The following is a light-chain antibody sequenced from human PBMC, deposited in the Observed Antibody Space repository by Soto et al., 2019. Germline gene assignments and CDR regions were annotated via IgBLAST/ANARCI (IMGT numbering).Light chain of an antibody. Sequence: MLTQSPATLSLSPGGRATVSCTASQGISTYIAWYQQKPGHPPRLLMFDPSRRATGIPPRFSGGGFGTQFTLTITNLEPDDFAVYYCQQRGETFGPGTRLEIK. V-gene: IGKV3-11*01. J-gene: IGKJ5*01. CDR2: DPS. CDR3: QQRGET. CDR1: QGISTY.